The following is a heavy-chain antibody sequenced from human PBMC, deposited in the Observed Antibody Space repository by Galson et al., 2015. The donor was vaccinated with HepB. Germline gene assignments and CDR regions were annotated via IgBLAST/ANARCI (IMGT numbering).Heavy chain of an antibody. CDR1: GFTFSKFG. CDR2: IWYDGVNK. Sequence: SLRLSCAASGFTFSKFGIHWVRKAPGKGLEWVAVIWYDGVNKYLADSVKGRFTISRDNSKSTVDLQMNSLRGEDTAVYYCARDPEIGYCSGTTCSYFYYWGQGTLVTVSA. CDR3: ARDPEIGYCSGTTCSYFYY. J-gene: IGHJ4*02. D-gene: IGHD2-2*01. V-gene: IGHV3-33*08.